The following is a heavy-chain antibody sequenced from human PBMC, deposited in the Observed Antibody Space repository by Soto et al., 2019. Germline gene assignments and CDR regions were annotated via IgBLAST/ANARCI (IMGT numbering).Heavy chain of an antibody. D-gene: IGHD2-15*01. CDR2: IYYSGSA. CDR3: ARDLTGYCKFDP. J-gene: IGHJ5*02. CDR1: GGSISSGDYY. Sequence: QVQLQESGPGLVKPSQTLSLTCSVSGGSISSGDYYWSWIRQHPGKGLEWIGYIYYSGSAYYNPSLKSRVTISVDTSKNQFSLKLSYVTAADTAVYYCARDLTGYCKFDPWGQGTLVTVSS. V-gene: IGHV4-31*03.